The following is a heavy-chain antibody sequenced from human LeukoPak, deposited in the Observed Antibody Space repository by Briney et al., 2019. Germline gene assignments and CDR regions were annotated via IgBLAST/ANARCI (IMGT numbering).Heavy chain of an antibody. V-gene: IGHV1-69*06. CDR1: GGTFSSYA. Sequence: ASVKVSCKASGGTFSSYAISWVRQAPGQGLEWMGGIIPIFGTANYAQKFQGRVTITADKSTSTAYMELSSLRSEDTAVYYCASPRDYDFWSGSAVTYYFDYWGQGTLVTVSS. D-gene: IGHD3-3*01. CDR2: IIPIFGTA. CDR3: ASPRDYDFWSGSAVTYYFDY. J-gene: IGHJ4*02.